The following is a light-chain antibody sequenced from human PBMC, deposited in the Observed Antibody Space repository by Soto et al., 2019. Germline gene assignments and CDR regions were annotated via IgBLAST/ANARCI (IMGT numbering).Light chain of an antibody. J-gene: IGKJ5*01. V-gene: IGKV3-20*01. CDR1: QSVSSSY. CDR3: QQYSSSPIT. Sequence: EIVMTQFPGTLSLSPGERATLSCRASQSVSSSYLAWYQQKPGQAPRLLIYGASSRATGIPDRFSGGGSGTDFSLTISRLDPEDFAVYYCQQYSSSPITFGQGTRLEIK. CDR2: GAS.